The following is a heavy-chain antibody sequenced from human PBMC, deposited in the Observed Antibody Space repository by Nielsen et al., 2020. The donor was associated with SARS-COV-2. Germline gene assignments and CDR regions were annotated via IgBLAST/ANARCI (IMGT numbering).Heavy chain of an antibody. CDR2: INPSGGST. D-gene: IGHD2-15*01. V-gene: IGHV1-46*01. CDR3: ARDEAAKRRDDAFDI. CDR1: GYTFTSYY. J-gene: IGHJ3*02. Sequence: ASVKVSCKASGYTFTSYYMHWVRQAPGQGLEWMGIINPSGGSTSYAQKFQGRVTMTRDTSTSTAYMELRSLRSDDTAVYYCARDEAAKRRDDAFDIWGQGTMVTVSS.